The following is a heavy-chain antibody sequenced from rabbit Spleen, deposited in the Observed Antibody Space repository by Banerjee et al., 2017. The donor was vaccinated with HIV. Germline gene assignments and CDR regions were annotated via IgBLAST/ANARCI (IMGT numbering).Heavy chain of an antibody. CDR3: ARDAGTSLSTYGMDL. Sequence: VESGGGLVKPGASLTLTYKASGFDFSRGYDMCWVRQAPGKGLEWVACAYAGSSGSTYSATWAKGRFTISKTSSTTVTLQMTSLTAADTATYFCARDAGTSLSTYGMDLWGPGTLVTVS. CDR1: GFDFSRGYD. V-gene: IGHV1S40*01. D-gene: IGHD8-1*01. CDR2: AYAGSSGST. J-gene: IGHJ6*01.